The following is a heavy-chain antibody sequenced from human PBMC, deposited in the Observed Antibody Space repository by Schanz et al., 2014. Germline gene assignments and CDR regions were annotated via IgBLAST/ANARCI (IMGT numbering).Heavy chain of an antibody. CDR1: GFIFSNHG. J-gene: IGHJ4*02. D-gene: IGHD5-18*01. V-gene: IGHV3-33*05. CDR3: AKLDGYAYGSMGQEYFDY. CDR2: ISSDGTNK. Sequence: QAELVESGGGVVQPGGSLRLSCEASGFIFSNHGMNWVRQAPGKGLNWVAVISSDGTNKYYADSVQGRFTISRDNSKNTLYLQMNSLRAEDTAVYYCAKLDGYAYGSMGQEYFDYWGQGTLVAVSS.